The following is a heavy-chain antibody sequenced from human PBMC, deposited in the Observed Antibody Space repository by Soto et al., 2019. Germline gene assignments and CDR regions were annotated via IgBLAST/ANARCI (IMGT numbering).Heavy chain of an antibody. CDR2: ISGRGDST. Sequence: EVQLLESGGGLIQPGGSLRLSCAPSGFIFSSYTMGWVRQAPGKGLEWVSSISGRGDSTYYADSVKGRFTISRDNSENTLYLQMNNLNAEDTALYYCGKYRGGFAGGLEYFDHWGQGELVTVSS. J-gene: IGHJ4*02. V-gene: IGHV3-23*01. D-gene: IGHD3-3*01. CDR3: GKYRGGFAGGLEYFDH. CDR1: GFIFSSYT.